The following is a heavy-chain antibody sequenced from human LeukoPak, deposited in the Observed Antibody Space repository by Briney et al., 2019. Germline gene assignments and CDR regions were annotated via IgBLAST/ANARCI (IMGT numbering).Heavy chain of an antibody. J-gene: IGHJ5*02. CDR3: ARQEIQLWLKSPNWFDP. Sequence: PSETLSLTCTVSGGSISSSSYYWGWIRQPPGKGLEWIGSIYYSGSTYYNPSLKSRVTISVDTSKNQFSLKLSSVTAADTAVYYCARQEIQLWLKSPNWFDPWGQGTLVTVSS. V-gene: IGHV4-39*01. CDR1: GGSISSSSYY. D-gene: IGHD5-18*01. CDR2: IYYSGST.